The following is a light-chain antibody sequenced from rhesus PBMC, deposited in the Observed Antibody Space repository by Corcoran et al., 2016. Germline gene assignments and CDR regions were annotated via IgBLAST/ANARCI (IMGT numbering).Light chain of an antibody. Sequence: QAVVTQEPSLTVSPGGTVPLPCGPSTGAVTRGNYPNWFQQKPGQAPRGLIYNTNSKHSWTPARFSGSPAGGKAALTLSGAQPEDKAEYYCLLYYSGADVFGSGTKETVL. CDR3: LLYYSGADV. J-gene: IGLJ6*01. CDR1: TGAVTRGNY. CDR2: NTN. V-gene: IGLV7-76*01.